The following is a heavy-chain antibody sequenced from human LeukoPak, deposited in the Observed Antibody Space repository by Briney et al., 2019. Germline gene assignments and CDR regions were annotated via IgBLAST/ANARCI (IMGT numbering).Heavy chain of an antibody. V-gene: IGHV3-23*01. CDR1: GFTYNSHA. CDR3: AKDQGFSYYYLDY. J-gene: IGHJ4*02. D-gene: IGHD5-18*01. Sequence: GGSLRLSCVASGFTYNSHAMSWVCQGPGKGLEWVSGISANGANTYYTDSVRGRFTISRDNSKNTVYLQMSSLSAEDTAIYYCAKDQGFSYYYLDYWGQGILVTVSS. CDR2: ISANGANT.